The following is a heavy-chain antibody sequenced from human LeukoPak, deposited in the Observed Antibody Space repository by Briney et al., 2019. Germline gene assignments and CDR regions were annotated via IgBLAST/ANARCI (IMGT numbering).Heavy chain of an antibody. CDR3: ARRGTSGSRRWDRFDP. V-gene: IGHV1-2*02. Sequence: ASVKVSCKASGYTFTGYYMHWVRQAPGQGLEWMGWINPNSGGTNYAQKFQGRVTMTRDTSISTAYMELSRLRSDDTAVYYCARRGTSGSRRWDRFDPWGQGTLVTVSS. CDR1: GYTFTGYY. CDR2: INPNSGGT. D-gene: IGHD3-16*01. J-gene: IGHJ5*02.